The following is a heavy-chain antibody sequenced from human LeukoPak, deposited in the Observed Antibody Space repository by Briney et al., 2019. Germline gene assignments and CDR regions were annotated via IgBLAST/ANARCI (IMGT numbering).Heavy chain of an antibody. D-gene: IGHD1-26*01. Sequence: GESLKISCKGSGYSFTSYWIGWVRQMPGKGLEWMGIIYPGDSDTRYSPSFQGQVTISADKSISTAYLQWSSLKASDTAMYYCARPDGSYRYYYGMDVWGQGTTVTVSS. V-gene: IGHV5-51*01. CDR3: ARPDGSYRYYYGMDV. J-gene: IGHJ6*02. CDR1: GYSFTSYW. CDR2: IYPGDSDT.